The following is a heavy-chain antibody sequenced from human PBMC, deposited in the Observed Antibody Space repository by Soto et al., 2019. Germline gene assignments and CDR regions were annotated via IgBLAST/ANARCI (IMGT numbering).Heavy chain of an antibody. CDR3: ARDQLRLYSSSWYSYYHGMDV. V-gene: IGHV3-30-3*01. D-gene: IGHD6-13*01. CDR2: ISYDGSNK. J-gene: IGHJ6*02. Sequence: GGSLSLSFAASGFPFSSYSIHWVRHAPDKGLEFVAVISYDGSNKYYADSVKGRFTISRDNSKNTLYLQMNSLRAEDTAVYYCARDQLRLYSSSWYSYYHGMDVWGQGTTVTVSS. CDR1: GFPFSSYS.